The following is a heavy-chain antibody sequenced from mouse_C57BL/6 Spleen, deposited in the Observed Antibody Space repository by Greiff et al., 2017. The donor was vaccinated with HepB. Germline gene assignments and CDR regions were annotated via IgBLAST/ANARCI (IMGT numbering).Heavy chain of an antibody. CDR2: IYPGGGYT. V-gene: IGHV1-63*01. Sequence: VQLQESGAELVRPGTSVKMSCKASGYTFTNYWIGWAKQRPGHGLEWIGDIYPGGGYTNYNEKFKGKATLTADKSSSTAYMQFSSLTSEDSAIYYCARADYYYGSSYVNYAMDDWGQGTSVTVSS. CDR3: ARADYYYGSSYVNYAMDD. D-gene: IGHD1-1*01. CDR1: GYTFTNYW. J-gene: IGHJ4*01.